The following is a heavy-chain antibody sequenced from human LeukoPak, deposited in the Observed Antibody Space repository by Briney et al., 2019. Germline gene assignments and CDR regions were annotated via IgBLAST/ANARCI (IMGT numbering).Heavy chain of an antibody. CDR1: GCSITSHY. J-gene: IGHJ1*01. V-gene: IGHV3-23*01. CDR3: AKDSVVVRGGYEY. CDR2: ISGSGGIT. D-gene: IGHD3-10*01. Sequence: ETLSLTFTFSGCSITSHYWSWIRQPPGKGLELGSAISGSGGITYYADSVKGRFNISRDHYKNPLSLQMNSLRAEDTAVYYCAKDSVVVRGGYEYWGQGPLVTVSS.